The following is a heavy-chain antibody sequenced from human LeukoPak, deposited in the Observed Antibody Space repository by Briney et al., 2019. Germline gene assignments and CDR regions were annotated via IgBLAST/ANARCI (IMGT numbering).Heavy chain of an antibody. CDR1: GFTVSSNY. CDR3: ARDRGTGGAFDI. V-gene: IGHV3-53*01. J-gene: IGHJ3*02. CDR2: IYAGGST. D-gene: IGHD3-10*01. Sequence: PGGSLRLSCAASGFTVSSNYMSWVRQAPGKGLEWVSVIYAGGSTYYADSVKGRFTFSRDNAKNSLYLEMNSLRAEDTAVYYCARDRGTGGAFDIWGQGTKVTVSS.